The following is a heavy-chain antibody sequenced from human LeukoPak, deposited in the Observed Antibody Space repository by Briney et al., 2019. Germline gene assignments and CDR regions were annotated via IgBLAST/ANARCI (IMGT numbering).Heavy chain of an antibody. CDR2: ISAYNGKT. CDR3: ARDAGPRKIWGRGSYSHFDY. Sequence: ASVKVSCKASGYTFTINGISWVRQAPGQGLEWMGWISAYNGKTNYAQKLQGRVTMTTDTSTSTAYMELRSLRSDDTAVYYCARDAGPRKIWGRGSYSHFDYWGQGTLVTVSS. D-gene: IGHD3-10*01. J-gene: IGHJ4*02. CDR1: GYTFTING. V-gene: IGHV1-18*01.